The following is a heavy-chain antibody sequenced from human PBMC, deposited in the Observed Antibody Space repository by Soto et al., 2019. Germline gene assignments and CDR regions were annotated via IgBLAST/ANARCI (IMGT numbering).Heavy chain of an antibody. CDR1: GASISKDGSY. Sequence: QVQLQESGPGLVKPSQTLSLTCSVSGASISKDGSYWSWIRQVPGKGLEWIGYIYYGGNTYYNPSLTXRXSXSXYASKNQFSLKLTSVTAADTAIYYCARVNNDIMTGYFIAFDIWGQGTMVTVSS. CDR2: IYYGGNT. D-gene: IGHD3-9*01. CDR3: ARVNNDIMTGYFIAFDI. J-gene: IGHJ3*02. V-gene: IGHV4-31*03.